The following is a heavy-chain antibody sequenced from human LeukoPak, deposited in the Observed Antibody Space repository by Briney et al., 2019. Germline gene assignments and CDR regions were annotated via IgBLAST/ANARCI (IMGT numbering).Heavy chain of an antibody. D-gene: IGHD5-12*01. V-gene: IGHV4-39*01. CDR2: IYYSGNT. CDR3: ASLVATPELDAFDI. CDR1: GGSISSSNYY. J-gene: IGHJ3*02. Sequence: SETLSLTCTVSGGSISSSNYYWGWIRQPPGKGLEWIGSIYYSGNTYYNPSLKSRVTISVDTSKNQFSLKLTSVTAADTAVYYCASLVATPELDAFDIWGQGTMVTVSS.